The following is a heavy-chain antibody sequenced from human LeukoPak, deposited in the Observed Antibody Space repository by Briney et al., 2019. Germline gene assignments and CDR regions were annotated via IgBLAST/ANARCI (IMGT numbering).Heavy chain of an antibody. CDR3: ARGSTRANWFDP. CDR1: GGSISSGSYY. CDR2: IYTSGST. V-gene: IGHV4-61*02. D-gene: IGHD5-24*01. Sequence: PSETLSLTCTVSGGSISSGSYYWSWIRQPAGKGLEWIGRIYTSGSTNYNPSLKSRVTISVDTSKNQFSLKLSSVTAADTAVYYCARGSTRANWFDPWGQGTLVTVSS. J-gene: IGHJ5*02.